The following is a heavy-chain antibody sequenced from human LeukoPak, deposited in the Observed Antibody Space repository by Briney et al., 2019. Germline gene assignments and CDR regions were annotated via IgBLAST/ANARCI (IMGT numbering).Heavy chain of an antibody. CDR3: ARDHIDGFNPNNWLDP. CDR1: GDSISKEYYC. Sequence: PSETLSLTCTVSGDSISKEYYCWAWIRQPPGKGLEWIGTIYNNENAYYNPPLESRVTMSVDTAKNQISLTLTSVTAADTAVYYCARDHIDGFNPNNWLDPWGQGTLVTVSS. J-gene: IGHJ5*02. D-gene: IGHD5-24*01. CDR2: IYNNENA. V-gene: IGHV4-39*07.